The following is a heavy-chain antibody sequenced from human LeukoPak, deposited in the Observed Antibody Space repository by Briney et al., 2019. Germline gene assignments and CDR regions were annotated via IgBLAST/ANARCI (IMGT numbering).Heavy chain of an antibody. D-gene: IGHD5-24*01. V-gene: IGHV1-24*01. CDR1: GYTLTELS. Sequence: ASVKVSCKVSGYTLTELSMHWVRQAPGKGLEWVGGFDPEDGETIYAQKFQGRVTITADESTSTAYMELSSLRSEDTAVCYCARYSPDGYNYQGMFDYWGQGTLVTVSS. CDR2: FDPEDGET. CDR3: ARYSPDGYNYQGMFDY. J-gene: IGHJ4*02.